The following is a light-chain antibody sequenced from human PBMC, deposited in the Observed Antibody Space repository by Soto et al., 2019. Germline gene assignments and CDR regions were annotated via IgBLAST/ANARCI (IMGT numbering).Light chain of an antibody. CDR1: SSDVGNYNY. J-gene: IGLJ3*02. CDR2: EVS. V-gene: IGLV2-14*01. CDR3: SSYTSSNTLV. Sequence: QSALTQPASVSGSPGQSITISCTGTSSDVGNYNYVSWYQHHPGKVPKLMIYEVSNRPSGVSNRFSGSKSGNTASLTISGLQAEDEADYYCSSYTSSNTLVFGGGTQLTVL.